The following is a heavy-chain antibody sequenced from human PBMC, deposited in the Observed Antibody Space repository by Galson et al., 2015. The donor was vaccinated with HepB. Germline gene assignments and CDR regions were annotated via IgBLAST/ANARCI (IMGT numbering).Heavy chain of an antibody. CDR1: GGSISSYY. CDR3: AAQGYCSSTSCYDGY. Sequence: ETLSLTCTVSGGSISSYYWSWIRQPPGKGLEWIGYIYYSGSTNYNPSLKSRVTISVDTSKNQFSLKLSSVTAADTAVYYRAAQGYCSSTSCYDGYWGQGTLVTVSS. CDR2: IYYSGST. V-gene: IGHV4-59*08. D-gene: IGHD2-2*01. J-gene: IGHJ4*02.